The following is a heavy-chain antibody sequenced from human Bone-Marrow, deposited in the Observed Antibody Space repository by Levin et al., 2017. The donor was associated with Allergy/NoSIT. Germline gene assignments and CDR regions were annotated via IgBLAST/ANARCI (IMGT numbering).Heavy chain of an antibody. CDR3: LVAVFDY. Sequence: GGSLRLSCAASEITFSASEFTFNTYWMTWVRQAPGKGLEWVANIKQDGGEKWYLDSVKGRLTISKDDAKNSLYLQMNSLRAEDTAVYYCLVAVFDYWGQGTLVTVSS. D-gene: IGHD2-15*01. CDR1: EITFSASEFTFNTYW. J-gene: IGHJ4*02. CDR2: IKQDGGEK. V-gene: IGHV3-7*01.